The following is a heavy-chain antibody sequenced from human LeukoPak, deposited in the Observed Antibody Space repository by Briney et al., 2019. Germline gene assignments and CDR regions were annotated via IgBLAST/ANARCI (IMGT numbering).Heavy chain of an antibody. V-gene: IGHV2-70*11. CDR2: IDWDDDK. J-gene: IGHJ4*02. CDR3: ARTSSFTLIRGLDQ. CDR1: GFSLITSGMY. D-gene: IGHD3-10*01. Sequence: SGPTLVNPTQTLTLTCTFSGFSLITSGMYVTWIRQPPGKALEWLARIDWDDDKYYSTSLKTRLTISKDTSKNQVVLTMTNMDPVDTATYYCARTSSFTLIRGLDQWGQGTLVTVSS.